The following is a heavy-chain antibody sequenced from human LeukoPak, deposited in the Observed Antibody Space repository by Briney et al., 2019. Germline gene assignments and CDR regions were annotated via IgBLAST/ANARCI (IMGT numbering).Heavy chain of an antibody. CDR3: ARDKGQLVR. CDR2: IYYDGST. J-gene: IGHJ4*02. V-gene: IGHV4-59*12. CDR1: GGSIRSYY. Sequence: SETLSLTCTVSGGSIRSYYWTWIRQPPGKGLEWIGYIYYDGSTNYNPSLKSRVTISVDTSKNQFSLRLTSVTAADTAVYYCARDKGQLVRWGQGTLVTVSS. D-gene: IGHD6-13*01.